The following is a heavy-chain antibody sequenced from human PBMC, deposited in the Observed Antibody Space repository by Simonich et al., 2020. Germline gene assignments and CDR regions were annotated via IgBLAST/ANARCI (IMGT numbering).Heavy chain of an antibody. V-gene: IGHV3-33*01. Sequence: QVQLVESGGGVVQPGRSLRLSCAASGFTFSSYGMHWVRKAPGKGLGWVAVIWYDGSNKYYADSVKGRFTISRDNSKNTLYLQMNSLRAEDTAVYYCARDRYCSGGSCYYFDYWGQGTLVTVSS. CDR2: IWYDGSNK. CDR3: ARDRYCSGGSCYYFDY. CDR1: GFTFSSYG. D-gene: IGHD2-15*01. J-gene: IGHJ4*02.